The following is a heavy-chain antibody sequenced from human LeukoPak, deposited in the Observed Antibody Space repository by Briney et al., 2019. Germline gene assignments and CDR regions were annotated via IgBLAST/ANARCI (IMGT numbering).Heavy chain of an antibody. CDR3: ARGDYMRGGN. J-gene: IGHJ4*02. Sequence: PGGSLRLSCVALEFEPTYFWMTWVRQAPGKGLMWVSRVDADGSTTRYADSVKDRFTISRDNAKNTVYLQMNSLRVEDTAVYYCARGDYMRGGNWGQGTLVTVSS. V-gene: IGHV3-74*01. CDR2: VDADGSTT. D-gene: IGHD3-16*01. CDR1: EFEPTYFW.